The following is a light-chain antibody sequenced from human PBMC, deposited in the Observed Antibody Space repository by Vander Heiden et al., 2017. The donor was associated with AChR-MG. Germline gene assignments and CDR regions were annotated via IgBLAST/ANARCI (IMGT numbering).Light chain of an antibody. CDR2: EVS. V-gene: IGLV2-8*01. J-gene: IGLJ2*01. CDR3: SSYAGSNNVV. CDR1: SSDVGAYDY. Sequence: QPALTQSPAASGFPGQSVTISCTGTSSDVGAYDYVSWYQQHPGKAPKLIIYEVSKRPLGIPDRFSGSKSGNTASLTVSGLQGDDEADYYCSSYAGSNNVVFGGGTKLTVL.